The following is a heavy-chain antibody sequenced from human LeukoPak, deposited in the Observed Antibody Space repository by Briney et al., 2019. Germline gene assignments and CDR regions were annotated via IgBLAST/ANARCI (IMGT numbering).Heavy chain of an antibody. CDR1: GFTFSSYS. CDR2: ISGSGGST. Sequence: GALRLSCAASGFTFSSYSMNWVRQAPGKGLEWVSAISGSGGSTYYADSVKGRFTISRDNSKNTLYLQMNSLRAEDTAVYYCAKSSGDYVPIDYWGQGTLVTVSS. CDR3: AKSSGDYVPIDY. J-gene: IGHJ4*02. D-gene: IGHD4-17*01. V-gene: IGHV3-23*01.